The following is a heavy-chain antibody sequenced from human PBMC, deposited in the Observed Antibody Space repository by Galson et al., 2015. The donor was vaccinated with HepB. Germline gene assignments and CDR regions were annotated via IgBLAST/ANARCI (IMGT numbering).Heavy chain of an antibody. CDR3: ASPNEFDSSWAAFNI. J-gene: IGHJ3*02. V-gene: IGHV4-30-2*01. D-gene: IGHD6-13*01. CDR2: IYYTGST. CDR1: GGSVSSGAYS. Sequence: TLSLTCTVSGGSVSSGAYSCTWIRQPPGKGLEWIGYIYYTGSTYYNPSLKSRVTISVNKSQNPFSLKLTSVTAADTAVYYCASPNEFDSSWAAFNIWGQGIIVTVSS.